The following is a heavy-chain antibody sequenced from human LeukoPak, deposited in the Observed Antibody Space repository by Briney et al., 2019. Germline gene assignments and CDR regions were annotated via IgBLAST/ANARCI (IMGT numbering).Heavy chain of an antibody. CDR3: TREDY. CDR1: GYTFTSYG. Sequence: ASVKVSCKASGYTFTSYGISWVRQAPGQGLEWMGWINPNSGGTNYAQKFQGRVTMTRDTSISTAYMELNRLIYDDTAVYYCTREDYWGQGTLVTVSS. CDR2: INPNSGGT. J-gene: IGHJ4*02. V-gene: IGHV1-2*02.